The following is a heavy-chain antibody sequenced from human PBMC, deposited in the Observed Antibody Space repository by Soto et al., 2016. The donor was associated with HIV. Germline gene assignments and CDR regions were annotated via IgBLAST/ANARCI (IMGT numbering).Heavy chain of an antibody. V-gene: IGHV3-48*04. J-gene: IGHJ6*02. CDR1: GFTFSSYS. Sequence: EVQLVESGGGLVQPGGSLRLSCAASGFTFSSYSMNWVRQAPGKGLEWVSYISSSSSTIYYADSVKGRFTISRDNAKNSLYLQMNSLRAEDTAVYYCARLRFGERRNYYYGMDVWGQGTTVTVSS. D-gene: IGHD3-10*01. CDR2: ISSSSSTI. CDR3: ARLRFGERRNYYYGMDV.